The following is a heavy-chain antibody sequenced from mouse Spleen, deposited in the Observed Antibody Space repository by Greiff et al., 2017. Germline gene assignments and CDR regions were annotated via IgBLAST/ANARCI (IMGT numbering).Heavy chain of an antibody. V-gene: IGHV14-4*01. CDR3: TRGMAN. CDR1: GFNIKDDY. CDR2: IDPDNGDT. J-gene: IGHJ3*01. Sequence: EVQLQESGAELVRPGASVKLSCIVSGFNIKDDYMHWMKQRPEQGLEWIGWIDPDNGDTEYASKFQGKATITADTSSNTAYLQLSSLTSEDTAVYYCTRGMANWGQGTLVTVSA.